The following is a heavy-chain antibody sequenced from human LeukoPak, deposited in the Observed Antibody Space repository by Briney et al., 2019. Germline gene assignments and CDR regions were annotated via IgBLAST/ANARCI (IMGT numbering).Heavy chain of an antibody. CDR2: INHSGRT. D-gene: IGHD1/OR15-1a*01. Sequence: PAETLSLTCAVSGGSFSGYYWTWIRQPPGKGLEWIGEINHSGRTYYNPSLRSRVIMSVDTSKNQFSLKLSSVTAADTAVYYCARETRGVSPFDYWGQGTLVTVSS. J-gene: IGHJ4*02. CDR3: ARETRGVSPFDY. CDR1: GGSFSGYY. V-gene: IGHV4-34*01.